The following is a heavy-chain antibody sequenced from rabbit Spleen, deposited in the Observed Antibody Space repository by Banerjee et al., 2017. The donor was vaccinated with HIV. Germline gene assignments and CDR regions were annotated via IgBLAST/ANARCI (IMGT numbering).Heavy chain of an antibody. V-gene: IGHV1S40*01. D-gene: IGHD1-1*01. CDR3: ARDRHSGSRGYVWGFGL. Sequence: QSLEESGGGLVQPEGSLTLTCKASGFSFSSGYYMCWVRQAPGKGLEWIACIVAGSSGSPYYASWAKGRFTISKTSSTAVTLQVTSLTAADTATYFCARDRHSGSRGYVWGFGLWGQGTLVTVS. CDR2: IVAGSSGSP. CDR1: GFSFSSGYY. J-gene: IGHJ6*01.